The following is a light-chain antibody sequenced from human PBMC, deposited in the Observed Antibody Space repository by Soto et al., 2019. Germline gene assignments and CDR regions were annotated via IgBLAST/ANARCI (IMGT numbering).Light chain of an antibody. J-gene: IGKJ1*01. CDR1: QGIRNA. V-gene: IGKV1-6*01. CDR2: AAS. Sequence: AIQMTQSPSSLSASVGDRVTITCRASQGIRNALGWYQQKPGKAPKLLIYAASSLQSGVPSRFSGSGSGTDFTLTIISLQPEDFATYYCRQHYSYPPTFGLGPDVDIK. CDR3: RQHYSYPPT.